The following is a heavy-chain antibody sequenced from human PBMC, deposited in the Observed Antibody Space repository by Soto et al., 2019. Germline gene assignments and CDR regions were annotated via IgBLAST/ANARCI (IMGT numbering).Heavy chain of an antibody. CDR2: IVVGSGNT. Sequence: SVKVSCKASGFTFTSSAVQWVRQARGQRLEWIGWIVVGSGNTNYAQKFQERVTITRDMSISTAYMELSSLRSEDTAVYYCAAVIAAADNYYYYGMDVWGQGTTVTVSS. CDR1: GFTFTSSA. CDR3: AAVIAAADNYYYYGMDV. V-gene: IGHV1-58*01. D-gene: IGHD6-13*01. J-gene: IGHJ6*02.